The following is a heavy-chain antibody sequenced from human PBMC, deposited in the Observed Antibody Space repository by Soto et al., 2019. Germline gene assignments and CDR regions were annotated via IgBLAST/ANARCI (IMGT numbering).Heavy chain of an antibody. Sequence: GGSLRLSCAASGFTFSSYAMHWVRQAPGKGLEWVAVISYDGSNKYYADSVKGRFTISRDNSKNTLYLQMNSLRAEDTAVYYCARVRPYYDFWSGPFDYWGQGTLVTVSS. CDR3: ARVRPYYDFWSGPFDY. CDR2: ISYDGSNK. CDR1: GFTFSSYA. D-gene: IGHD3-3*01. V-gene: IGHV3-30-3*01. J-gene: IGHJ4*02.